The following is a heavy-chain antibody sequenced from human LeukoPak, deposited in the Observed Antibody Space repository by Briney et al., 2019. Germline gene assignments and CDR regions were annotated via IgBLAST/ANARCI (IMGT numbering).Heavy chain of an antibody. V-gene: IGHV1-2*02. CDR1: GYTFTGYY. Sequence: ASVKVSRKPSGYTFTGYYLHWVRQAHAPGLEWMGWTNPNTGATIYAEKFQGRVTMMRDTSIDTAYMEMRSLRSDDTAVYYCARDRVGSGWPRPWYFDFWGQGTLITVSS. CDR2: TNPNTGAT. CDR3: ARDRVGSGWPRPWYFDF. J-gene: IGHJ4*02. D-gene: IGHD6-19*01.